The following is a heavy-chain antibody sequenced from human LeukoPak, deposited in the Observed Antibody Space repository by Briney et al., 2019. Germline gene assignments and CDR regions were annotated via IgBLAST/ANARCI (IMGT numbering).Heavy chain of an antibody. CDR1: GGTFSSYA. V-gene: IGHV1-69*13. D-gene: IGHD3-16*02. CDR2: IIPIFGTA. J-gene: IGHJ4*02. CDR3: ARGSPSYDYVWGSYRYTSPFDY. Sequence: ASVKVSCKASGGTFSSYAISWVRQAPGQGLEWIGGIIPIFGTANYAQKFQGRVTITADESTSTAYMELSSLRSEDTAVYYCARGSPSYDYVWGSYRYTSPFDYWGQGTLVTVSS.